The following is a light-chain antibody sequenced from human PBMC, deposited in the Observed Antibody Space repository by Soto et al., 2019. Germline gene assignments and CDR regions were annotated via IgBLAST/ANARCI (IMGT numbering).Light chain of an antibody. CDR2: AAS. J-gene: IGKJ2*01. Sequence: EIVLTQSPGTLSLSPGEGAALSCRTSQSISSSYLAWYQQKPGQAPRLLIYAASSRATGIPDRFSGSGSGTDFTLTISRLEPEDFAVYYCQLYGGSHMFSFGQGKKLEIK. CDR3: QLYGGSHMFS. V-gene: IGKV3-20*01. CDR1: QSISSSY.